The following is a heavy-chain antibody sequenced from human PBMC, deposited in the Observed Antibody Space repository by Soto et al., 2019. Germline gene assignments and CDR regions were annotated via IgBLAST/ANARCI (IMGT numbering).Heavy chain of an antibody. CDR2: IYYSGST. CDR3: ARMEGLTYYDFWSGSAVRMDV. V-gene: IGHV4-59*01. J-gene: IGHJ6*02. D-gene: IGHD3-3*01. CDR1: GGSISSYY. Sequence: SETLSLTCTVSGGSISSYYWSWIRQPPGKGLEWIGYIYYSGSTNYNPSLKSRVTISVDTSKNQFSLKLSSVTAADTAVYYCARMEGLTYYDFWSGSAVRMDVWGQGTTVTVSS.